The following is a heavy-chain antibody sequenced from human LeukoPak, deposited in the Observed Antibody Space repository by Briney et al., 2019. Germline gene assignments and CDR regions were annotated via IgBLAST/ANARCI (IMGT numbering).Heavy chain of an antibody. D-gene: IGHD6-19*01. CDR2: LNWNGGST. Sequence: GGSLRLSCAASGFTFDDYGMSWVRQAPGKGLEWVSGLNWNGGSTGYADSVKGRFTISRDNAKNSLYLQMDSLRAEDTALYYCARDYYSSGWYLDAFDIWGQGTMVTVSS. CDR3: ARDYYSSGWYLDAFDI. CDR1: GFTFDDYG. J-gene: IGHJ3*02. V-gene: IGHV3-20*04.